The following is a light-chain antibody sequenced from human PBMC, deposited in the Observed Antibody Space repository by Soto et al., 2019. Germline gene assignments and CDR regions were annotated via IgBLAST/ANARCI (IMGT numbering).Light chain of an antibody. V-gene: IGLV2-14*01. CDR2: EVS. CDR1: SSDVGGYDY. J-gene: IGLJ3*02. CDR3: SSYTSGSAWV. Sequence: QSALTQPASVSGSPGQSITISCTGTSSDVGGYDYVSWYQQHPGKTPKLIIYEVSNRPSGISNRFSGSKSAYTASLTISGLQTEDEADYYCSSYTSGSAWVFSGGTKLTVL.